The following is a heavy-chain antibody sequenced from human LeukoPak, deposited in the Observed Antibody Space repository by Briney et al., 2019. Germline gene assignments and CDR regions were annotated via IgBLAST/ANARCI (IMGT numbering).Heavy chain of an antibody. CDR1: GFTVSSHF. CDR3: AREPLTGYYGFDY. D-gene: IGHD3-9*01. Sequence: PGGSLRLSCAASGFTVSSHFMSWVRQAPGKGLEWVSVIYSGGLTYYADSVKGRFTISRDTFRNTLYLQINSLRAEDTAVYYCAREPLTGYYGFDYWGQGTLVTVSS. J-gene: IGHJ4*02. CDR2: IYSGGLT. V-gene: IGHV3-53*01.